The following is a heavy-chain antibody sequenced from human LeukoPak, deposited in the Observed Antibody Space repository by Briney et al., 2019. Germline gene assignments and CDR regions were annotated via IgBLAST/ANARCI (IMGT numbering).Heavy chain of an antibody. Sequence: PGGSLRLSCAASGFTFSSYAMSWVRQTPGKGLEWVSAISGSGGSTYYADSVKGRFTIARDNSKNTLYLQMNSLRAEDTAVYYCAKTSETLYYDFRGGYPMAGYWGQGTLVTVSS. CDR3: AKTSETLYYDFRGGYPMAGY. J-gene: IGHJ4*02. CDR1: GFTFSSYA. V-gene: IGHV3-23*01. D-gene: IGHD3-3*01. CDR2: ISGSGGST.